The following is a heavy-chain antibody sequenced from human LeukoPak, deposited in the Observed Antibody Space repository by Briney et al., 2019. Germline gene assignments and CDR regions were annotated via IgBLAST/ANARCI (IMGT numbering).Heavy chain of an antibody. CDR3: ARGRLARAPYFDY. CDR2: IYYSGST. Sequence: SQTLSLTCTVSGGSFSSGGHYWSWLRQHPGDGLEFIGYIYYSGSTYYIPSLKSRVTISVDTSKNQFSLKVTSVTAADTAVYYCARGRLARAPYFDYWGQGSLVTVSS. J-gene: IGHJ4*02. V-gene: IGHV4-31*03. D-gene: IGHD3-9*01. CDR1: GGSFSSGGHY.